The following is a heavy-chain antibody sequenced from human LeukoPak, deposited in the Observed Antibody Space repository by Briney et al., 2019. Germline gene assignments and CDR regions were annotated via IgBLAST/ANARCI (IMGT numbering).Heavy chain of an antibody. J-gene: IGHJ4*02. D-gene: IGHD6-13*01. CDR1: GFSFSNYG. Sequence: PGGSLRLSCAASGFSFSNYGMHWVRQAPGKGLEWVAFIHYDGSNKYYADSVKGRFTISRDNSKNTVYLQMNSLRAEDTAVFYCAKTRTAYSSSWYFFDYWGQGTLVTVPS. CDR3: AKTRTAYSSSWYFFDY. V-gene: IGHV3-30*02. CDR2: IHYDGSNK.